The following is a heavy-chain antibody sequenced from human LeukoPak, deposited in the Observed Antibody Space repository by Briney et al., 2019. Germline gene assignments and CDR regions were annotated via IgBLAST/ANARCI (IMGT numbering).Heavy chain of an antibody. CDR1: GFTFSSYA. V-gene: IGHV4-34*01. D-gene: IGHD3-3*01. J-gene: IGHJ6*02. CDR2: INHSGST. CDR3: ARGPRFLEWLLLGYYGMDV. Sequence: PGGSLRLSCAASGFTFSSYAMSWIRQPPGKGLEWIGEINHSGSTNYNPSLKSRVTISVDTSKNQFSLKLSSVTAADTAVYYCARGPRFLEWLLLGYYGMDVWGQGTTVTVSS.